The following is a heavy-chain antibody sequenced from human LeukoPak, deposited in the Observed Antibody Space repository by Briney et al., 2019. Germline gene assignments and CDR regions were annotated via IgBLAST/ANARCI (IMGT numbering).Heavy chain of an antibody. Sequence: GGSLRLSCAASGFTFRNYAMTSVRQAPGKGLEWVSTLSDSGGNTYYADSVKGRFTISRDNSKNTLYLQMNSLRAEDTAVYYCAKGRLQYFDYWGQGTLVTVSS. V-gene: IGHV3-23*01. D-gene: IGHD4-11*01. CDR3: AKGRLQYFDY. CDR1: GFTFRNYA. CDR2: LSDSGGNT. J-gene: IGHJ4*02.